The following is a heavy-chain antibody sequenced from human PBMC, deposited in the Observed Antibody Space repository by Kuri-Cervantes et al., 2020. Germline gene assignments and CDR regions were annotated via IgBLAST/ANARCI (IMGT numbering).Heavy chain of an antibody. CDR1: GFTFSSYW. Sequence: GGSLRLSCAASGFTFSSYWMSWVRQAPGKGLEWVANIKQDGSEKYYVDSVKGRFTISRDNSKNTLYLQMNSLRAGDTAMYYCAKEYSSGWDYVSYYYYYGMDVWGLGTTVTVSS. V-gene: IGHV3-7*01. J-gene: IGHJ6*02. CDR2: IKQDGSEK. D-gene: IGHD6-19*01. CDR3: AKEYSSGWDYVSYYYYYGMDV.